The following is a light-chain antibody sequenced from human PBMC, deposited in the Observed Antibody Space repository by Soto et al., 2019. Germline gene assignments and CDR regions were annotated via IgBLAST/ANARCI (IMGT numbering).Light chain of an antibody. CDR1: QSVSGNY. J-gene: IGKJ4*01. CDR2: GAS. V-gene: IGKV3-20*01. CDR3: HHYGRPGT. Sequence: DIVLTQSPGTLSLSPGDRATLSCWASQSVSGNYLAWYQQKGGQAPRLLIYGASQRAPGIPDRFSGTGSGTDFTLTIGSLEPEDFALYYCHHYGRPGTFGGGTKVEIK.